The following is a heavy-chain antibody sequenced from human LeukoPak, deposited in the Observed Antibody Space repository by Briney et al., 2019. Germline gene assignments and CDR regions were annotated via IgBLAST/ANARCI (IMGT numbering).Heavy chain of an antibody. CDR3: AKDKNWNYPYYFDY. CDR2: IYYDATNK. Sequence: HPGGSLRLSCAASGFTFSSYSMNWVRQAPGKGLEWVAFIYYDATNKDYADSVKGRFTISRDNSKNTLYLQMNSLRPEDTALYYCAKDKNWNYPYYFDYWGQGTLVTVSS. V-gene: IGHV3-30*02. J-gene: IGHJ4*02. CDR1: GFTFSSYS. D-gene: IGHD1-7*01.